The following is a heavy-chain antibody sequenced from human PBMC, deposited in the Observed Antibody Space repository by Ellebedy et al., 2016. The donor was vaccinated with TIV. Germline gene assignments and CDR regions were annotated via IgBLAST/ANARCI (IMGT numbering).Heavy chain of an antibody. Sequence: GESLKLSXEASGFTLKNAWMNWVRQAPGKGLEWVGRIKSQADGGTTDYAGPVKGRFIISRDDSKTTVYLHMNSLISDDTAVYYCSTLGNYGGNIPFDFWGQGSLVTVSS. CDR1: GFTLKNAW. CDR3: STLGNYGGNIPFDF. CDR2: IKSQADGGTT. D-gene: IGHD4-23*01. V-gene: IGHV3-15*01. J-gene: IGHJ4*02.